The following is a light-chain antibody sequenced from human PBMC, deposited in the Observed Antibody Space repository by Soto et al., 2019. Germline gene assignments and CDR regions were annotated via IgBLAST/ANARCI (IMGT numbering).Light chain of an antibody. CDR3: LHRSEWPPIFT. CDR1: QSVTGY. V-gene: IGKV3-11*01. J-gene: IGKJ3*01. Sequence: ESVLTQSPATLSLSPGETATLSCRASQSVTGYLAWYQQKPGQAPRLLIYDTSNRAAGIPARFSGSGSGTDFTLTISSLEPEDFAVYYCLHRSEWPPIFTFGPGTTVDFK. CDR2: DTS.